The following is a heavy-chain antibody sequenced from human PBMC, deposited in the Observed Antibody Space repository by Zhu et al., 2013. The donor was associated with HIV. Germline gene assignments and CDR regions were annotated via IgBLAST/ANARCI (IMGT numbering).Heavy chain of an antibody. CDR3: AFGLYLPNLYGMDV. D-gene: IGHD2-2*01. CDR2: INPSGGST. CDR1: GYTFTSYY. J-gene: IGHJ6*02. V-gene: IGHV1-46*01. Sequence: QVQLVQSGAEVKKPGASVKVSCKASGYTFTSYYMHWVRQAPGQGLEWMGIINPSGGSTSYAQKFQGRVTMTRDTSTSTVYMELSSLRSEDTAVYYCAFGLYLPNLYGMDVVGPRDHGHRLL.